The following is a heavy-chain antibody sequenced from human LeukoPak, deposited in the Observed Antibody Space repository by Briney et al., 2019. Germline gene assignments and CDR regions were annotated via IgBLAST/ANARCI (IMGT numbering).Heavy chain of an antibody. Sequence: GGSLRLSCAASGFTVSSNYMNWVRQAPGKGLEWVSLTSSGGSTYHADSVKGRFTISRDNSKNTLYLQMNSLRTEDTAVYYCARGIGYSGYDFEYWGQGTLVTVSS. D-gene: IGHD5-12*01. J-gene: IGHJ4*02. CDR2: TSSGGST. V-gene: IGHV3-66*01. CDR3: ARGIGYSGYDFEY. CDR1: GFTVSSNY.